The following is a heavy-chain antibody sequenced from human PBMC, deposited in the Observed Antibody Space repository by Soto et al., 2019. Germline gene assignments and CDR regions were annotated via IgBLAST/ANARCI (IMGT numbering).Heavy chain of an antibody. CDR2: IYYSGST. J-gene: IGHJ5*02. V-gene: IGHV4-59*01. Sequence: PSEPLSLTCTVSGGSISRYYWRWIRQPPGKGLEWIVYIYYSGSTYYNPSLKSRVTISVDTSKNQFSLKLSSLRSEDTAVYYCARGIKYGDYSRWFDPWGPGTLVTVSS. D-gene: IGHD4-17*01. CDR3: ARGIKYGDYSRWFDP. CDR1: GGSISRYY.